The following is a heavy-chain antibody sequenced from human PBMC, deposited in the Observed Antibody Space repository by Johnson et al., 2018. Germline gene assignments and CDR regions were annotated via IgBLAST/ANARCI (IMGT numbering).Heavy chain of an antibody. Sequence: VQLVESGGGVVQPGRSLRLSCAASGFTFSSYGMHWVRQAPGKGLAWVAVIWYDGSNKYYADSVKGRFTISRDNSKNTLYLQMNSLRAEDTAVYYCARDRSSWYFYYGMDVWGQGTTVTVSS. CDR2: IWYDGSNK. V-gene: IGHV3-33*01. CDR3: ARDRSSWYFYYGMDV. D-gene: IGHD6-13*01. CDR1: GFTFSSYG. J-gene: IGHJ6*02.